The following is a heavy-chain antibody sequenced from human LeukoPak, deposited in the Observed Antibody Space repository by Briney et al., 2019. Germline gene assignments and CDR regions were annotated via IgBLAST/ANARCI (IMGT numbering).Heavy chain of an antibody. CDR1: DYTFANYG. CDR2: IKSYSYNT. CDR3: ARDMVTSNGFNV. D-gene: IGHD2-21*02. J-gene: IGHJ3*01. V-gene: IGHV1-18*01. Sequence: ASVKVSCKTSDYTFANYGINWVRQAPGQGLEWLGWIKSYSYNTNYAQKFQGRVTMTKDTFTNTAYMELMNLTSDDTAVYYCARDMVTSNGFNVWGQGAMVTVSS.